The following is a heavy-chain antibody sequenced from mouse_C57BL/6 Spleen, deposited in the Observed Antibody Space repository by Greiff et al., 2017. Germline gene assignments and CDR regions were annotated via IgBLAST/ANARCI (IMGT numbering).Heavy chain of an antibody. CDR2: ISDGGSYT. Sequence: EVKLVESGGGLVKPGGSLKLSCAASGFTFSSYAMSWVRQTPEKRLEWVATISDGGSYTYYPDNVKGRFTISRDNAKNNLYLQMSHLKSEDTAMYYCARDGLRYFDYWGQGTTLTVSS. CDR3: ARDGLRYFDY. J-gene: IGHJ2*01. CDR1: GFTFSSYA. D-gene: IGHD3-1*01. V-gene: IGHV5-4*01.